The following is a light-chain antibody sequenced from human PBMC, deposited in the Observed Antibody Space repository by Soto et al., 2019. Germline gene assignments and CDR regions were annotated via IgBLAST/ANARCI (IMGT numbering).Light chain of an antibody. Sequence: DIQMTQSPSSLSASVGDRVTITCRASQAISNYLACYQQKPGKVPTLLIYAASTLQSGVPSRFSGSGSGTDFNLTISSLQPEDAATYYCQKFNSVPTFGGGTKVEI. V-gene: IGKV1-27*01. CDR2: AAS. CDR1: QAISNY. J-gene: IGKJ4*01. CDR3: QKFNSVPT.